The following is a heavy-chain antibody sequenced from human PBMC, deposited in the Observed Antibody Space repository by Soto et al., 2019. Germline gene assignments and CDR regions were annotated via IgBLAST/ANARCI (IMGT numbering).Heavy chain of an antibody. Sequence: SQTLSLTCVISGDSVSSNSAAWNWIRQSPSRGLEWLGRTCYRSKWYNDYAVSVKSRITINPDTSKNQFSLQLNSVTPEDTAVYYCARYSSSHPYYCMDVRGQGTSVTVS. J-gene: IGHJ6*02. CDR3: ARYSSSHPYYCMDV. D-gene: IGHD6-6*01. CDR1: GDSVSSNSAA. V-gene: IGHV6-1*01. CDR2: TCYRSKWYN.